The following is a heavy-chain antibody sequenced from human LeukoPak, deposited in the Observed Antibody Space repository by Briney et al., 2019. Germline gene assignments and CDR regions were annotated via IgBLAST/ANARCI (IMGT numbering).Heavy chain of an antibody. D-gene: IGHD3-22*01. CDR1: GFTFSSYA. V-gene: IGHV3-23*01. CDR2: ISGSGGST. Sequence: GGSLRLSCAASGFTFSSYAMSWVCQAPGKGLEWVSAISGSGGSTYYADSVKGRFTISRDNSKNTLYLQMNSLRAEDTAVYYCAKSHDSSGYYSNWFDPWGQGTLVTVSS. J-gene: IGHJ5*02. CDR3: AKSHDSSGYYSNWFDP.